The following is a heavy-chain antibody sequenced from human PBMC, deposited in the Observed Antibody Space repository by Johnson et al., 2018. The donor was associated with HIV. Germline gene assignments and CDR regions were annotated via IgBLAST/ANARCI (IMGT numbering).Heavy chain of an antibody. CDR1: GFTVSSNY. J-gene: IGHJ3*02. CDR2: IYSGGST. Sequence: VQLVESGGGLVQPGGSLRLSCAASGFTVSSNYMSWVRQAPGKGLEWVSVIYSGGSTYYADSVKGRFTISRDNAKNSLYLQMSSLRAGDTAVYYCGRAVMVRNYETMGAFDIWGQGTMVTVSS. CDR3: GRAVMVRNYETMGAFDI. D-gene: IGHD3-10*01. V-gene: IGHV3-66*01.